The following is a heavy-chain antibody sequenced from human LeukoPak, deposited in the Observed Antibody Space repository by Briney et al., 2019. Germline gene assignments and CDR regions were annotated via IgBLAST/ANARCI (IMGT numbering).Heavy chain of an antibody. J-gene: IGHJ4*02. CDR1: GFRFTSYW. V-gene: IGHV5-51*01. Sequence: GGSPQISCQGSGFRFTSYWIGWVRQVPGKGLEWMGIIYPGDSDTRYSPSFQGQVTISADKSISTAYLQWSSLKASDTAMYYCARHRTTSPDYWGQGTLVTVSS. CDR3: ARHRTTSPDY. CDR2: IYPGDSDT. D-gene: IGHD1-14*01.